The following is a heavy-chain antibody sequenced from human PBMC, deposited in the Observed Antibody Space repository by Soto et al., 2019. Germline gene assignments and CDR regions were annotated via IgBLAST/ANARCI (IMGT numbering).Heavy chain of an antibody. J-gene: IGHJ4*02. V-gene: IGHV1-18*01. Sequence: QVQLVXXXXXXXXXGASVKVSCKASGYTFTSYGISWVRQAPGQGLEWMGWISAYNGNTKYAQKLQGRVSMTTDTSTSTAYMELRSLRSDDTAVYYCARDLAVGLVDYWGQGTLVTVSS. CDR1: GYTFTSYG. CDR3: ARDLAVGLVDY. D-gene: IGHD6-19*01. CDR2: ISAYNGNT.